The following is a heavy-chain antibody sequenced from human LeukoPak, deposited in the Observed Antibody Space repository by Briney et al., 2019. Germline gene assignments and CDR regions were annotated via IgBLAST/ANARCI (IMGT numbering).Heavy chain of an antibody. J-gene: IGHJ4*02. CDR2: FYHSGST. V-gene: IGHV4-59*01. Sequence: PSETLSLTCSVSGGFNTHYYWSWIRHPPGKGLEWIGYFYHSGSTNYNPSLKSRVTISVDTSKNHFSLKLSSVTAADTAVYYCARGQWLPVFDFWGQGTLVTVSS. D-gene: IGHD3-22*01. CDR3: ARGQWLPVFDF. CDR1: GGFNTHYY.